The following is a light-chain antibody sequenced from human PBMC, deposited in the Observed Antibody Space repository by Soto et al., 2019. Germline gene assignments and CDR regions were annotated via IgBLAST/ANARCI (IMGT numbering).Light chain of an antibody. CDR2: CAS. CDR3: QHDGSALFT. J-gene: IGKJ3*01. V-gene: IGKV3-20*01. Sequence: EIVLTQSPGTLSLSPGERATLSCRASQSFSSSYLAWYQQKPGQAPRLLIYCASSRATGIPDRFSGSGSGTDFTLTISSLEPEDFAVYYWQHDGSALFTFGPGTKVDVK. CDR1: QSFSSSY.